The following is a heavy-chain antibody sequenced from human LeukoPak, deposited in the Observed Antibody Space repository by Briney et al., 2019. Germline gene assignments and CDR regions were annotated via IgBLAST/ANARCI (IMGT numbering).Heavy chain of an antibody. V-gene: IGHV3-23*01. CDR1: GFTFSSYA. CDR3: AKAPWGSSSCLDY. CDR2: ISGSGGST. J-gene: IGHJ4*02. Sequence: PGGSLRLSCAASGFTFSSYAMSWVRQAPGKGLEWVSAISGSGGSTYYADSVKGRFTISRDNSKNTLYLQMNSLRAEDPAVYYCAKAPWGSSSCLDYWGQGTLVTVSS. D-gene: IGHD6-13*01.